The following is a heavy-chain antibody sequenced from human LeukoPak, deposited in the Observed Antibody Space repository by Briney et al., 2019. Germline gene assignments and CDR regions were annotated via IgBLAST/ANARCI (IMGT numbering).Heavy chain of an antibody. CDR1: GFTLSDYY. V-gene: IGHV3-11*06. D-gene: IGHD2-15*01. Sequence: GGSLRLSCAASGFTLSDYYMSWICQAPGKGLEWVSYISSSSSYTNYADSVKGRFTISRDNAKNSLYLQMNSLRAEDTAVYYCARDLGYCSGGSCYSSGFDYWGQGTLVTVSS. CDR2: ISSSSSYT. CDR3: ARDLGYCSGGSCYSSGFDY. J-gene: IGHJ4*02.